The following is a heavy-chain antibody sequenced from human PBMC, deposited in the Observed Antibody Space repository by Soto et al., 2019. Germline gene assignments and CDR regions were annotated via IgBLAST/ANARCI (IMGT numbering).Heavy chain of an antibody. CDR3: ARQPNSYGDEYYFDY. Sequence: QVQLVQSGAEVKKPGSSVKVSCKASGGTFSSYAISWVRQAPGQGLEWMGGIIPIFGTANYAQKFQGRVTITADEYTRTAYMELRSLRSEDTAVYYCARQPNSYGDEYYFDYWGQGTLVTVSS. CDR2: IIPIFGTA. CDR1: GGTFSSYA. V-gene: IGHV1-69*12. D-gene: IGHD5-18*01. J-gene: IGHJ4*02.